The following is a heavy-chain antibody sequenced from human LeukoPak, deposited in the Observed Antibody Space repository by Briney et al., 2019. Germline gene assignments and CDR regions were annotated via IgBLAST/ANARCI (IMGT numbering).Heavy chain of an antibody. V-gene: IGHV3-23*01. J-gene: IGHJ3*02. CDR1: GFTFSSYA. D-gene: IGHD4-17*01. CDR2: ISGSGGST. CDR3: ARDLAEGYDYGDYSPDDAFDI. Sequence: GGSLRLSCAASGFTFSSYAMSWVRQPPGKGLEWVSAISGSGGSTYYAVSVKGRFTISRDNSKNTLYLQMNSLRAEDTAVYYCARDLAEGYDYGDYSPDDAFDIWGQGTMVTVSS.